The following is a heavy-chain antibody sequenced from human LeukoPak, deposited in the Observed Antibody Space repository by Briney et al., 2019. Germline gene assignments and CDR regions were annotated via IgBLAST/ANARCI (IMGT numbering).Heavy chain of an antibody. CDR1: GYTFTVYY. CDR3: ARGLEATGDWFDP. CDR2: INPNSGGT. Sequence: GASVKVSCKASGYTFTVYYMHWVRQAPGQGLEWMGRINPNSGGTNYAQKFQGRVTMTRDTSISTAYMELSRLRSDDTAVYYCARGLEATGDWFDPWGQGTLVTVSS. D-gene: IGHD3-3*01. V-gene: IGHV1-2*06. J-gene: IGHJ5*02.